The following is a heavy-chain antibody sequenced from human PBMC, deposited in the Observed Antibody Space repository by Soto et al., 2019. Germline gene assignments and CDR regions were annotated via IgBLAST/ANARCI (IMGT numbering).Heavy chain of an antibody. CDR1: GFTFSSYS. CDR2: ISSSSSTI. D-gene: IGHD4-17*01. Sequence: EVQLVESGGGLVQPGGSLRLSCAASGFTFSSYSMNWVRQAPGKGLEWVSYISSSSSTIYYADSVKGRFTISRDNAKNSLYLQMNSLRDEDTAVYYCARDLRAHYGDYVGDKFDYWGQGTLVTVSS. J-gene: IGHJ4*02. CDR3: ARDLRAHYGDYVGDKFDY. V-gene: IGHV3-48*02.